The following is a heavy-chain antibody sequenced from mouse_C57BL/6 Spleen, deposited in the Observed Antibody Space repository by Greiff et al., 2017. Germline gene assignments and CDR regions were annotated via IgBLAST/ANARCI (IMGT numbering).Heavy chain of an antibody. CDR3: ARDYGSPIDY. D-gene: IGHD1-1*01. Sequence: LQESGPELVKPGASVKISCKASGYAFSSSWMNWVKQRPGKGLEWIGRIYPGDGDTNYNGKFKGKATLTADKSSSTAYMQLSSLTSEDSAVYFCARDYGSPIDYWGQGTTLTVSS. J-gene: IGHJ2*01. CDR1: GYAFSSSW. CDR2: IYPGDGDT. V-gene: IGHV1-82*01.